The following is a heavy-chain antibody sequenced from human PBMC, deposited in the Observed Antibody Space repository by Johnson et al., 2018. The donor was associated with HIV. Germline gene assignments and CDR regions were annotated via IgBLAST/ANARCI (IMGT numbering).Heavy chain of an antibody. D-gene: IGHD3-16*01. CDR1: EFTFSNYP. CDR2: ISYNGNNK. Sequence: QVQLVESGGGVVQPGRSLRLSCEASEFTFSNYPMHWVRQAQGKGLEWVAVISYNGNNKYYADSLKGRFTISRDNSKNTLYLQMNSLRVEDTAVYYCAREGEVGRAFDIWGLGTMVTVSS. CDR3: AREGEVGRAFDI. J-gene: IGHJ3*02. V-gene: IGHV3-30*04.